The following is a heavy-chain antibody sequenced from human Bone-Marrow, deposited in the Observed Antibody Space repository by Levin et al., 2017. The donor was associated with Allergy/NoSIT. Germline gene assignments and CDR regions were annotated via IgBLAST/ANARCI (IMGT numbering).Heavy chain of an antibody. J-gene: IGHJ4*02. D-gene: IGHD6-13*01. CDR1: GFTFSSYA. V-gene: IGHV3-30*04. CDR2: ISYDGSNK. Sequence: QPGGSLRLSCAASGFTFSSYAMHWVRQAPGKGLEWVAVISYDGSNKYYADSVKGRFTISRDNSKNTLYLQMNSLRAEDTAVYYCARGHPVSGSSSWSFDYWGQGTLVTVSS. CDR3: ARGHPVSGSSSWSFDY.